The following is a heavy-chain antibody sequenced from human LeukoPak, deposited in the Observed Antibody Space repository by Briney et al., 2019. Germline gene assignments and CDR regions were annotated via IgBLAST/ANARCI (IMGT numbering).Heavy chain of an antibody. CDR2: INPNSGGT. CDR1: GYTFTGYY. D-gene: IGHD3-3*01. CDR3: ARASITIFGVVISPTFDY. V-gene: IGHV1-2*02. Sequence: GASVKVSCKASGYTFTGYYMHWVRQAPGQGLEWMGWINPNSGGTNYAQKFQGRVTMTRDTSISTAYMELSRLRSDDTAVYYCARASITIFGVVISPTFDYWAREPWSPSLQ. J-gene: IGHJ4*02.